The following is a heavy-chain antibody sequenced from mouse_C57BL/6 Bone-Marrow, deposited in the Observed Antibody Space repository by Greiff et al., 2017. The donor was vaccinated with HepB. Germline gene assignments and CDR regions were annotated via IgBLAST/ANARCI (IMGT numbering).Heavy chain of an antibody. J-gene: IGHJ1*03. V-gene: IGHV1-26*01. Sequence: EVQLQQSGPELVKPGASVKISCKASGYTFTDYYMNWVKQSHGKSLEWIGDINPNNGGTSYNQKFKGKATLTVDKSSSTAYMELRSLTSEDSAVYYCASVVVDWYFDVWGTGTTVTVSS. CDR3: ASVVVDWYFDV. CDR2: INPNNGGT. CDR1: GYTFTDYY. D-gene: IGHD1-1*01.